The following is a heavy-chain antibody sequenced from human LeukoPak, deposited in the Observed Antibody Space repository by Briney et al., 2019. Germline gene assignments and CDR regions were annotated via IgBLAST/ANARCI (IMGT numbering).Heavy chain of an antibody. CDR1: GGTFSSYA. V-gene: IGHV1-69*04. CDR3: ARIAAAGSGNDY. D-gene: IGHD6-13*01. Sequence: GASVKVSCKASGGTFSSYAISWVRQAPGQGLEWMGRIIPILGIANYAQKFQGRVTITADKSTSTAYMELSSLRSEDTAVYYCARIAAAGSGNDYWGQGTLVTVSS. J-gene: IGHJ4*02. CDR2: IIPILGIA.